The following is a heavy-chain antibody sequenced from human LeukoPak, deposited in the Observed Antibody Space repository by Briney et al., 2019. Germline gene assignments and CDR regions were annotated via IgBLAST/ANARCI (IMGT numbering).Heavy chain of an antibody. CDR2: IRYDGSNK. CDR3: AKVPSFRPGYFDY. Sequence: GGSLRLSCAASGFTFSSYGMHWVRQAPGKGLEWVAFIRYDGSNKYYADSVKGRFTISRDNSENTLYLQMNSLRAEDTAVYYCAKVPSFRPGYFDYWGKGTLVTVSS. V-gene: IGHV3-30*02. CDR1: GFTFSSYG. J-gene: IGHJ4*02.